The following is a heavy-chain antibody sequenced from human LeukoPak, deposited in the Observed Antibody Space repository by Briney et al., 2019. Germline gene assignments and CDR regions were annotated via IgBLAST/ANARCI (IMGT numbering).Heavy chain of an antibody. CDR2: ISGSGGST. CDR1: GFTFSNFA. CDR3: AKDMRFDWTPYYFDY. Sequence: PGGSLRLSCAASGFTFSNFAISWVRQAPGKGLEWVSGISGSGGSTYYADSVKGRFTISRDNSKNTLYLQMNSLRAEDTAVYYCAKDMRFDWTPYYFDYWGQGTLVTVSS. V-gene: IGHV3-23*01. D-gene: IGHD3-9*01. J-gene: IGHJ4*02.